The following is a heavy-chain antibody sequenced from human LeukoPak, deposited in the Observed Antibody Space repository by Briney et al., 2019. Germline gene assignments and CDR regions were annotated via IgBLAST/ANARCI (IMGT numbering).Heavy chain of an antibody. Sequence: GGSLRLSCAASGFIFSSYAMSWVRQAPGKGLVWVSAISSSGGSTYYADSVKGRFTISRDNSKNTLYLQMNSLRAEDTAVYYCAKVGYCSSTSCYERRHDAFDIWGQGTMVTVSS. CDR3: AKVGYCSSTSCYERRHDAFDI. J-gene: IGHJ3*02. D-gene: IGHD2-2*01. V-gene: IGHV3-23*01. CDR1: GFIFSSYA. CDR2: ISSSGGST.